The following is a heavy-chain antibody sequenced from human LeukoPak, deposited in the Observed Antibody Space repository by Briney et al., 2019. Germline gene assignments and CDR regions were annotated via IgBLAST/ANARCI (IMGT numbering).Heavy chain of an antibody. J-gene: IGHJ4*02. V-gene: IGHV4-39*01. CDR1: XYY. D-gene: IGHD3-10*01. CDR3: ARHYGP. Sequence: XYYWGWIRXPXGKGLEWIGSIYYSASTYYNPSLKSRVTISVHTSKNQFSLKLNSVTATDTAVYYCARHYGPWGQGTLVTVSS. CDR2: IYYSAST.